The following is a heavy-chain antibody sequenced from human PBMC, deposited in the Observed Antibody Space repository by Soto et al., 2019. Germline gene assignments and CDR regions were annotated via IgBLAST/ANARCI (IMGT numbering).Heavy chain of an antibody. CDR3: AKARGSSWYNYFDY. J-gene: IGHJ4*02. CDR1: GFPFSSYA. CDR2: ISGSGGST. Sequence: PGGSLRLSCAASGFPFSSYAMSWVRQAPGKGLEWVSAISGSGGSTYYADSVKGRFTISRDNSKNTLYLQMNSLRAEDTAVYYCAKARGSSWYNYFDYWGQGTLVTVSS. V-gene: IGHV3-23*01. D-gene: IGHD6-13*01.